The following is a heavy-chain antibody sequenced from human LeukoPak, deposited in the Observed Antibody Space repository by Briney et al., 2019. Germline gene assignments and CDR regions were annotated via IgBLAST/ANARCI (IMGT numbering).Heavy chain of an antibody. Sequence: SETLSLTCTVSGGSISSYYWSWIRQPPGKGLEWIGYIYYSGSTNYNPSLKSRVTISVDTSKNQFSLKLSSVTAADTAVYYCARGRIQLSYYGMDVWGQGTTVTVSS. CDR1: GGSISSYY. V-gene: IGHV4-59*01. CDR3: ARGRIQLSYYGMDV. D-gene: IGHD5-18*01. J-gene: IGHJ6*02. CDR2: IYYSGST.